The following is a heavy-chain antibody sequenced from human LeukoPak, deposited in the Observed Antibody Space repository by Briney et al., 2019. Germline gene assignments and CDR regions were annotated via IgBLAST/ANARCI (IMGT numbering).Heavy chain of an antibody. CDR2: TYYRSKWYN. CDR3: ARDLFYCSSTSCYLGYYYYMDV. D-gene: IGHD2-2*01. Sequence: SQTLSLTCAISGDSVSSNSAAWNWIRQSPSRGLEWLGRTYYRSKWYNDYAVSVKSRITINPDTSKNQFSLQLNSVTPEDTAVYYCARDLFYCSSTSCYLGYYYYMDVWGKGTTVTVSS. J-gene: IGHJ6*03. V-gene: IGHV6-1*01. CDR1: GDSVSSNSAA.